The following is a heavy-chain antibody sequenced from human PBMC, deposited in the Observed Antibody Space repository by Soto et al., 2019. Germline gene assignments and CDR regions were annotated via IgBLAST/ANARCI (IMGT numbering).Heavy chain of an antibody. D-gene: IGHD6-13*01. CDR3: ATRAAAGSDY. Sequence: GGSLRLSCAASGFTVSSNYMSWVRQAPGKGLEWVSVIYSGGSTYYADSVKGRFTISRHNSKNTLYLQMNSLRAEDTAVYYCATRAAAGSDYWGQEPWSPSPQ. CDR1: GFTVSSNY. V-gene: IGHV3-66*01. CDR2: IYSGGST. J-gene: IGHJ4*01.